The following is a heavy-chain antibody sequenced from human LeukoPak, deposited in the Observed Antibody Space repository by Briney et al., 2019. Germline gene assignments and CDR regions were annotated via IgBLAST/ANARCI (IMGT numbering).Heavy chain of an antibody. CDR3: ARERKSSTSMDY. Sequence: GESLRLSCAASGFTFSGCAVHWVRQAPGKGLEWVGRIGSKAFDYATVYAASVEGRFTISRDNAKNTLYLQMNSLRAEDTAVYFCARERKSSTSMDYWGQGTLVTVSS. D-gene: IGHD2-2*01. J-gene: IGHJ4*02. CDR2: IGSKAFDYAT. V-gene: IGHV3-73*01. CDR1: GFTFSGCA.